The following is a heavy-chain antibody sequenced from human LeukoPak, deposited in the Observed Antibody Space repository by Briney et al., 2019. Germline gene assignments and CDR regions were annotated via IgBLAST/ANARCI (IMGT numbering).Heavy chain of an antibody. J-gene: IGHJ4*02. Sequence: NPSETLSLTCTVSGGSNSSGDYYWRWIRQPPGEGLEWIGYIYYSGSTYYNPSLKSRVTISVDTSKNQFSLKLSSVTAADTAVYYCARVDFWSDYFFDFWGQGTLVTVSS. CDR1: GGSNSSGDYY. V-gene: IGHV4-30-4*08. CDR2: IYYSGST. CDR3: ARVDFWSDYFFDF. D-gene: IGHD3-3*01.